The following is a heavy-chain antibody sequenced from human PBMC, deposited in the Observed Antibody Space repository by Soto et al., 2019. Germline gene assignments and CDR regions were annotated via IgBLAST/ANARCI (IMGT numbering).Heavy chain of an antibody. D-gene: IGHD6-13*01. CDR3: ATDFSAIAAAGVFDC. Sequence: ASVKVSCKVSGYTLTELSMHWVRQAPGKGLEWMRGFDPEDGETIYAQKFQGRVTMTEDTSTDTAYMELSSLRSEDTAVYYCATDFSAIAAAGVFDCWGQGTLVTVSS. V-gene: IGHV1-24*01. J-gene: IGHJ4*02. CDR1: GYTLTELS. CDR2: FDPEDGET.